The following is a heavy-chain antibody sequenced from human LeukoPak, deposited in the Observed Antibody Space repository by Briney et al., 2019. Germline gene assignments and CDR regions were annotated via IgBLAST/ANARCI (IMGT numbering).Heavy chain of an antibody. CDR1: GVPFSTYA. V-gene: IGHV3-23*01. D-gene: IGHD4-17*01. J-gene: IGHJ4*02. CDR2: IRGSDGST. CDR3: AKDVYGDYGGLDY. Sequence: PGGSLRLSCAASGVPFSTYAMSWVRQAPGKGVGWVSSIRGSDGSTYYADSVKGRFAISRDNSKNTLYLQMNSLRAEDTAVYYCAKDVYGDYGGLDYWGQGTLVTVSP.